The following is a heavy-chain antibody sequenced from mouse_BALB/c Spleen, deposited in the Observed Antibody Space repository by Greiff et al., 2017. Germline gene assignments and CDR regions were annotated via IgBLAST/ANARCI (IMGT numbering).Heavy chain of an antibody. D-gene: IGHD4-1*01. V-gene: IGHV5-17*02. CDR2: ISSGSSTI. J-gene: IGHJ2*01. CDR1: GFTFSSFG. CDR3: ARRGTGTLGYFDY. Sequence: EVKLVESGGGLVQPGGSRKLSCAASGFTFSSFGMHWVRQAPEKGLEWVAYISSGSSTIYYADTVKGRFTISRDNPKNTLFLQMTSLRSEDTAMYYCARRGTGTLGYFDYWGQGTTLTGSS.